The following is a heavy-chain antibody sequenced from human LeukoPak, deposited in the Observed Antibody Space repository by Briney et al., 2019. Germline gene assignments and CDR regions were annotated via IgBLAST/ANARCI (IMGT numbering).Heavy chain of an antibody. CDR2: IKKDGSQK. V-gene: IGHV3-7*01. Sequence: GGSLRLSCAASGFTFSSYWMTWVRQAPGKGLEGLANIKKDGSQKFYLDSVKGRFTISRDNAKESLFLQMNSLRAEDTAVYYCARHYDSTAYSLDYWGQGTLVTVSS. CDR3: ARHYDSTAYSLDY. J-gene: IGHJ4*02. CDR1: GFTFSSYW. D-gene: IGHD3-22*01.